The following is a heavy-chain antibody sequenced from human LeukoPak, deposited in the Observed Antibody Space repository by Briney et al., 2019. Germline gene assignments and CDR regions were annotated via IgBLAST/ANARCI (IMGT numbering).Heavy chain of an antibody. J-gene: IGHJ6*02. CDR1: GFTLSSYW. Sequence: GGSLRLSCAASGFTLSSYWMSWVRQAPGKGLEWVANIKQDGSEKYYVDSVKGRFTISRDNAKNSLYLQMNSLRAEDTAVYYCARCPHEYGDYLQYYYGMDVWGQGTTVTASS. CDR2: IKQDGSEK. V-gene: IGHV3-7*01. D-gene: IGHD4-17*01. CDR3: ARCPHEYGDYLQYYYGMDV.